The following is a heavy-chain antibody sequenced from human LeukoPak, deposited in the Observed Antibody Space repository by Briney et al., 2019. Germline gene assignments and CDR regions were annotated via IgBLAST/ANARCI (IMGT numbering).Heavy chain of an antibody. D-gene: IGHD5-18*01. J-gene: IGHJ6*03. CDR3: AGGYSYAYYYYYYYMDV. CDR1: GGSISSYY. Sequence: SETLSLTCTVSGGSISSYYWSWIRQPPGKGLEWIGYIYYSGSTNYNPSLKSRVTISVDTSKNQFSLKLSSVTAADTAVYYCAGGYSYAYYYYYYYMDVWGKGTTVTVSS. CDR2: IYYSGST. V-gene: IGHV4-59*01.